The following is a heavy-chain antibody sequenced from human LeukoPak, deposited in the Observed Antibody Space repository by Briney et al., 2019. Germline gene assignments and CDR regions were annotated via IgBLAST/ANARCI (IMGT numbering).Heavy chain of an antibody. J-gene: IGHJ3*02. D-gene: IGHD1-26*01. CDR1: GGSISSYY. V-gene: IGHV4-59*01. CDR3: ARDFGGSYSVAFDI. CDR2: IYYSGST. Sequence: PSETLSLTCTVSGGSISSYYWSWIRQPPGKGLEWIGYIYYSGSTNYNPSLKSRVTISVDTSKNQFSLKLSSVTAADTAVYYCARDFGGSYSVAFDIWGQGTMVTVSS.